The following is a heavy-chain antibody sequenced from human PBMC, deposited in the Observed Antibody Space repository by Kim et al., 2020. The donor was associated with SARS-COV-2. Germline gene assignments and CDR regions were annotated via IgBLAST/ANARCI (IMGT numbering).Heavy chain of an antibody. J-gene: IGHJ6*02. CDR1: GFIVSDTY. D-gene: IGHD3-9*01. CDR2: IYTGGSI. V-gene: IGHV3-53*01. CDR3: ARDFEGLDV. Sequence: GGSLRLSCAVSGFIVSDTYMSWVRQAPGKGLEWVSVIYTGGSIYYADSVKGRFTISRDSSKNTLNLQMNSLRDEDTAVCYCARDFEGLDVWGQGTTVTVSS.